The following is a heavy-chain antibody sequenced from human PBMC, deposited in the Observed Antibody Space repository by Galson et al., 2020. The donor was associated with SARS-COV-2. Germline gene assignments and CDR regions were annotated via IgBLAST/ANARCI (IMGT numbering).Heavy chain of an antibody. Sequence: GGSLRLSCAASGFTFSNYGMHWVRQAPGKGLEWMAVISYEGSNKYYADSVKGRFTISRDNSKNTLYLQMNSLRAEDTAVYYCARDSGGYMDVWGKGTTVTVSS. CDR3: ARDSGGYMDV. J-gene: IGHJ6*03. CDR1: GFTFSNYG. CDR2: ISYEGSNK. V-gene: IGHV3-30*03.